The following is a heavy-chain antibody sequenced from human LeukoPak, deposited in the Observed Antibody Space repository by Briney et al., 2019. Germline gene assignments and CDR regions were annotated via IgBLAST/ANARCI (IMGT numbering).Heavy chain of an antibody. Sequence: GGSLRLSCAASGFTFSRYSMNWVRQAPGKGLEWVSSISDDGKYIYYADSVKGRFSISRDNAKSSLYLQMNSLRAEDTAVYYCAKDSGNNWFDPWGQGTLVTVSS. CDR2: ISDDGKYI. CDR3: AKDSGNNWFDP. V-gene: IGHV3-21*01. D-gene: IGHD3-10*01. J-gene: IGHJ5*02. CDR1: GFTFSRYS.